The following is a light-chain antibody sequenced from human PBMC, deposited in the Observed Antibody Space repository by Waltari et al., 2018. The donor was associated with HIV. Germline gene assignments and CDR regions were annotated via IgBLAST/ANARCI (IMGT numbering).Light chain of an antibody. CDR3: CSYAGSSAYV. CDR1: STHIGAYSY. J-gene: IGLJ1*01. Sequence: QSALTQPRSVSGSPGQSVPISSPGTSTHIGAYSYVSWYQHRPGKAPKLLIYDVTKRPSEVPERFSGSKSGDTASLTISGLQAEDEADYCCCSYAGSSAYVFGTGTKVTVL. V-gene: IGLV2-11*01. CDR2: DVT.